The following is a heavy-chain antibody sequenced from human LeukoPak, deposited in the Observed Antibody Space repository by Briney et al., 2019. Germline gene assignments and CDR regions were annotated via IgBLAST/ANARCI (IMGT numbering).Heavy chain of an antibody. Sequence: GGSLRLSCAASGFTFDDYAMHWVRQAPGKGLEWVSGISWNSGSIGYADSVKGRFTISRDNAKNSLYLQMNSLRAEDTAVYYCARDGLGGSGSYFGWFDPWGQGTLVTVSS. J-gene: IGHJ5*02. CDR3: ARDGLGGSGSYFGWFDP. CDR2: ISWNSGSI. V-gene: IGHV3-9*01. D-gene: IGHD3-10*01. CDR1: GFTFDDYA.